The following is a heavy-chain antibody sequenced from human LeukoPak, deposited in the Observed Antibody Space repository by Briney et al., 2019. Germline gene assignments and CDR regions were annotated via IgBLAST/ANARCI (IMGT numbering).Heavy chain of an antibody. Sequence: PGGSLRLSCAVTFSVSALHWFRQASGKGLEWVGRIRSKANNYATAYAASVNGRFTISRDDSKNTAYLQMNSLKTGDTAVYYCTLGTGGYWGQGTLVTVSS. CDR3: TLGTGGY. CDR2: IRSKANNYAT. CDR1: TFSVSA. J-gene: IGHJ4*02. V-gene: IGHV3-73*01. D-gene: IGHD7-27*01.